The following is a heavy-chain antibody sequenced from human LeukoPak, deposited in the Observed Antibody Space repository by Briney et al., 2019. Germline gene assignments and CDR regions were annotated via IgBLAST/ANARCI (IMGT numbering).Heavy chain of an antibody. CDR1: GFTFSSYA. CDR3: AKSPAAAGPEDFDY. CDR2: ISGSGGST. D-gene: IGHD6-13*01. Sequence: PGGSLRLSCAASGFTFSSYALSWVRQAPGKGLEWVSAISGSGGSTYYADSVKGRFNISRDNSKNTLYLQMNSLRAEDTAVYYCAKSPAAAGPEDFDYWGQGTLVTVSS. V-gene: IGHV3-23*01. J-gene: IGHJ4*02.